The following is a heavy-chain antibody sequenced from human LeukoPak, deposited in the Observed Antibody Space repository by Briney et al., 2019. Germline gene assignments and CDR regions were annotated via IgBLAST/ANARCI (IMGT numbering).Heavy chain of an antibody. Sequence: GGSLRLSCAASGFTFSSYEMNWVRQAPGKGLEWVSYISSSGSIIYYADSVKGRFTISRDNAKNSLYLQMNSLRAEDTAVYYCAREYCSSTSCLGRWYFDLWGRGTLVTVSS. V-gene: IGHV3-48*03. CDR3: AREYCSSTSCLGRWYFDL. J-gene: IGHJ2*01. CDR1: GFTFSSYE. D-gene: IGHD2-2*01. CDR2: ISSSGSII.